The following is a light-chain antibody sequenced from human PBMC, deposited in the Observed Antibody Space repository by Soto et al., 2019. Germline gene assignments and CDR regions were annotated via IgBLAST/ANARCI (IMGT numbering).Light chain of an antibody. CDR3: SSYTSSSTVV. V-gene: IGLV2-14*01. CDR1: SSDVGGYNY. Sequence: QSALTQPASVSGSPGQSITIYCTGTSSDVGGYNYVSWYQQHPGKAPKLMIYDVSNRPSGVSNRFSGSKSGTTASLTISGLQAEDEADYYCSSYTSSSTVVFGGGTKLTVL. J-gene: IGLJ2*01. CDR2: DVS.